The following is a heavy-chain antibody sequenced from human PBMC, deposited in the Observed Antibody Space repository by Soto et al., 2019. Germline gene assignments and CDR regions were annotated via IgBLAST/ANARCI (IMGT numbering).Heavy chain of an antibody. J-gene: IGHJ4*02. D-gene: IGHD4-17*01. Sequence: SETLSLTCTVSGGSISSYYWSWIRQPPGKGLEWIGYIYYSGSTNYNPSLKSRVTISVDTSKNQFSLKLSSVTAADTAVYYCARGSDYGDYIEYWGQGTLVTVSS. V-gene: IGHV4-59*08. CDR3: ARGSDYGDYIEY. CDR1: GGSISSYY. CDR2: IYYSGST.